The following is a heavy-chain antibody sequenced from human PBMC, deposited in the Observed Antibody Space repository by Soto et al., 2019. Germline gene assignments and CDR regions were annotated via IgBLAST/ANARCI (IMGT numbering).Heavy chain of an antibody. CDR2: ISYDGSNK. CDR1: GFIFSNYG. D-gene: IGHD3-10*01. CDR3: AKDSLWFGELFDQGDIDY. J-gene: IGHJ4*02. Sequence: GGSLRLSCAASGFIFSNYGMSWVRQAPGKGLEWVAVISYDGSNKYYADSVKGRFTISRDNSKNTLYLQMNSLRAEDTAVYYCAKDSLWFGELFDQGDIDYWGQGTLVTVSS. V-gene: IGHV3-30*18.